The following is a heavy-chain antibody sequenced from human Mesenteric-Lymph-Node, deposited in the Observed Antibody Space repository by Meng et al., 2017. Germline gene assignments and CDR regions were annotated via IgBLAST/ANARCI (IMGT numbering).Heavy chain of an antibody. D-gene: IGHD3-22*01. CDR1: GFTVSSNY. J-gene: IGHJ3*02. V-gene: IGHV3-53*01. Sequence: GESLKISCAASGFTVSSNYMSWVRQAPGKGLEWVSVIYSGGSTYYADSVKGRFTISRDNAKNSLYLQMNSLRAEDTAVYYCARVTLYYYDSSGYYSDAFDIWGQGTMVTVSS. CDR2: IYSGGST. CDR3: ARVTLYYYDSSGYYSDAFDI.